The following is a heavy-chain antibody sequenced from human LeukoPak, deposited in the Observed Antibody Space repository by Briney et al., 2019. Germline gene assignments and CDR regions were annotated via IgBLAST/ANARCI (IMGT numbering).Heavy chain of an antibody. Sequence: GGSLRLSCATSGFTFNSYGIHWVRQAPGKGLEWLAVISYDGSNKYYADSVKGRFTISRDNPKNTLYLEMNSLRAEDTAVYYCAKRGGSYFDYWGQGTLVTVSS. CDR1: GFTFNSYG. D-gene: IGHD1-26*01. J-gene: IGHJ4*02. CDR2: ISYDGSNK. V-gene: IGHV3-30*18. CDR3: AKRGGSYFDY.